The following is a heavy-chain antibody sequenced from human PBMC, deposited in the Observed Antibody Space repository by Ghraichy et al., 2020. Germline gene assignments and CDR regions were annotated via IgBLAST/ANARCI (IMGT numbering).Heavy chain of an antibody. CDR2: ISSSSSHR. CDR1: GFTFSNYN. V-gene: IGHV3-21*01. Sequence: GGSLRLSCAASGFTFSNYNMHWVRQSPGKGLEWVSYISSSSSHRYYADSVKGRVTISRDNAENSLYLQMNSLSAEDTAVYYCARAHNGTYYFAFDIWGQGTMVIFSS. CDR3: ARAHNGTYYFAFDI. D-gene: IGHD1-26*01. J-gene: IGHJ3*02.